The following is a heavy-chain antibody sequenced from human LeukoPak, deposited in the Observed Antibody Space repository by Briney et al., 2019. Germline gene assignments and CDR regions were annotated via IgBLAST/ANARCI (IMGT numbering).Heavy chain of an antibody. CDR1: GFTLSSYE. CDR2: ISSSGSTI. V-gene: IGHV3-48*03. D-gene: IGHD1-1*01. J-gene: IGHJ3*02. Sequence: GGSLTLSCAASGFTLSSYEMNWVRQVPGKGLEWVSYISSSGSTIYYADSAKGRFTISRDNAKNSLYLQMNSLRAEDTAVYYCARVSSSREHAFDIWGQGTMVTVSS. CDR3: ARVSSSREHAFDI.